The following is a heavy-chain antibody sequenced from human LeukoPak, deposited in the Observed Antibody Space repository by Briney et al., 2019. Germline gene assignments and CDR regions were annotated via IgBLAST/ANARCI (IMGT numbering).Heavy chain of an antibody. J-gene: IGHJ4*02. V-gene: IGHV3-7*01. D-gene: IGHD3-16*01. CDR2: IKEHGSET. Sequence: PGGSLRLSCAASGFTVSTYWMNWVRQAPGKGLEWVANIKEHGSETYYVGSVKGRFTISRDNAKNSLYLQMNSLGAEDTAVYYCARGHYDDYEWGRGTLVTVSS. CDR1: GFTVSTYW. CDR3: ARGHYDDYE.